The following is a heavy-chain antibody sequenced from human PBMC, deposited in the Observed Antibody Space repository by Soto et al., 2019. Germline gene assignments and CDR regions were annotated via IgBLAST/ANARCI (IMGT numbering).Heavy chain of an antibody. CDR2: ISYDGSNK. V-gene: IGHV3-30-3*01. CDR3: ARPLWRDDYNWGYFDL. Sequence: QVQLVESGGGVVQPGRSLRLSCAASGFTFSSYAMHWVRQAPGEGLEWVAVISYDGSNKYYADSVKGRFTISRDNSKNTLYLQMNSLRAEYTAVYYCARPLWRDDYNWGYFDLWGRGTLVTVSS. D-gene: IGHD4-4*01. CDR1: GFTFSSYA. J-gene: IGHJ2*01.